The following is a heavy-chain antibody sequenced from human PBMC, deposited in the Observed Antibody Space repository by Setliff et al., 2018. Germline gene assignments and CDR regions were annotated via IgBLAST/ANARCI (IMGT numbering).Heavy chain of an antibody. CDR3: LCAGTCSY. V-gene: IGHV3-7*01. CDR1: GLSYTNDW. CDR2: INPHGSEK. D-gene: IGHD3-10*02. Sequence: GGSLRLSCTASGLSYTNDWVSWVRQAPGKGLEWLASINPHGSEKYYADSVKGRFTISRDNAKNTLSLQMNNLRSEDTAVYYCLCAGTCSYWGQGTLVTVSS. J-gene: IGHJ4*02.